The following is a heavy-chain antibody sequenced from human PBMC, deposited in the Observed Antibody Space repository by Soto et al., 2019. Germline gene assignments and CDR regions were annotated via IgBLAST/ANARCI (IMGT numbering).Heavy chain of an antibody. D-gene: IGHD4-17*01. CDR2: IVVGSGNT. Sequence: GASVKVSCKASGFTFTSSAVQWVRQARGQRLEWIGWIVVGSGNTNYAQKFQERVTITRDMSTSTAYMELSSLRSEDTAVYYCAAEQGRNDYGDYNFDYWGQGTLVTVSS. CDR3: AAEQGRNDYGDYNFDY. CDR1: GFTFTSSA. J-gene: IGHJ4*02. V-gene: IGHV1-58*01.